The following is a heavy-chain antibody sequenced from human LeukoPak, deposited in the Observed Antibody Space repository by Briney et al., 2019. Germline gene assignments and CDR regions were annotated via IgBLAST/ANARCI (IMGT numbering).Heavy chain of an antibody. V-gene: IGHV3-7*01. CDR1: GFTFSSYA. CDR2: INPDGSQK. Sequence: TGGSLRLSCAASGFTFSSYAMTWVRHSPGKGLEWVADINPDGSQKYSVDSVKGRFTISRDNAKNSLFLQMNSLRAEDTAVYYCVRQMIRFWFDPWGQGTLVTVSS. J-gene: IGHJ5*02. CDR3: VRQMIRFWFDP. D-gene: IGHD3-16*01.